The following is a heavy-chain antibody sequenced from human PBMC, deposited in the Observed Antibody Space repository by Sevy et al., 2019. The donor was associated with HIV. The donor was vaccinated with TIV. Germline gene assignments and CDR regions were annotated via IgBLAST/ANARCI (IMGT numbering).Heavy chain of an antibody. Sequence: ASVKVSCKASGYTFTGYYMHWVRQAPGQGLEWMGRINPNSGGTNYAQKFQGRVTMTRDTSISTAYMELSRLRSDDTAVYYCARDHGSGSYVNWFGPWGQGTLVTVSS. CDR1: GYTFTGYY. J-gene: IGHJ5*02. D-gene: IGHD3-10*01. CDR2: INPNSGGT. V-gene: IGHV1-2*06. CDR3: ARDHGSGSYVNWFGP.